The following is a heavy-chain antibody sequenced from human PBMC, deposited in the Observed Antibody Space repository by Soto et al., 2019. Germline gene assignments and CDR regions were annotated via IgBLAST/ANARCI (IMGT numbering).Heavy chain of an antibody. V-gene: IGHV4-59*12. CDR2: IYYSGST. Sequence: SETLSLTCTVSGGSISSYYWSWIRQPPGTGLEWIGEIYYSGSTNYNPSLKSRVTISVDTSKNQFSLKLTSVTAADTAVYYCERDKITGLFDYWGQGTLVTVSS. D-gene: IGHD2-8*02. CDR1: GGSISSYY. CDR3: ERDKITGLFDY. J-gene: IGHJ4*02.